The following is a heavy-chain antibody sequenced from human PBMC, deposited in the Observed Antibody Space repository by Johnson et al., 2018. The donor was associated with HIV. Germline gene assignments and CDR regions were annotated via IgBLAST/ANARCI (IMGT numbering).Heavy chain of an antibody. Sequence: QVQLVESGGGVDQPGRSLRLSCAASGFTFSSYGMHWVRQAPGKGLEWVAFISSDGSNKYFAVSVTGRFSISRDNSKTTLYLQMNSLTAEDTGLYYCAKDIASGYTNGGTLDIWGQGTMVTVSS. CDR3: AKDIASGYTNGGTLDI. J-gene: IGHJ3*02. D-gene: IGHD6-19*01. V-gene: IGHV3-30*18. CDR2: ISSDGSNK. CDR1: GFTFSSYG.